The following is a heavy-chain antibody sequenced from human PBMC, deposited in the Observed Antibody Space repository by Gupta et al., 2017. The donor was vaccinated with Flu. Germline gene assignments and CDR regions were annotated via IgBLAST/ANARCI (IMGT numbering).Heavy chain of an antibody. CDR2: INHSGST. CDR1: GGSFSGYY. J-gene: IGHJ4*02. Sequence: QVQLQQLGAGLLKPSETLSLTCAVYGGSFSGYYWSWLRQPPGQGLEWIREINHSGSTNYNPSLMSRVTISVDTSKNQFSLKLSSVTAADTAVYYCARGDCSGGSCYSPHPPELDYWGQGTLVTVSS. V-gene: IGHV4-34*01. D-gene: IGHD2-15*01. CDR3: ARGDCSGGSCYSPHPPELDY.